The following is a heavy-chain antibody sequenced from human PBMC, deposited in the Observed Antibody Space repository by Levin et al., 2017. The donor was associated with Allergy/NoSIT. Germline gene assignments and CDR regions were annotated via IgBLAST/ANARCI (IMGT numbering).Heavy chain of an antibody. CDR2: ISSKAYGGTT. D-gene: IGHD6-19*01. CDR1: GFTFGDYA. V-gene: IGHV3-49*03. Sequence: RGESLKISCTASGFTFGDYAMSWFRQAPGKGLDWVGFISSKAYGGTTEYAASVKGRITISRDDSKSIAYLQMNSLKTEDTAVYYCSRVSGQWLVLHVDSWGQGTLVTVSS. J-gene: IGHJ4*02. CDR3: SRVSGQWLVLHVDS.